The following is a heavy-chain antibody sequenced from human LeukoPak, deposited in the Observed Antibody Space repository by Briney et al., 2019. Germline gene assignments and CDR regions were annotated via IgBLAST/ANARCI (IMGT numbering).Heavy chain of an antibody. V-gene: IGHV3-74*01. CDR2: INSDGSRT. Sequence: GGSLRLSCAASGFTFSSYWMHWVRQAPGKGLVWVSRINSDGSRTTYADSVKGRFTISRDNAKNSLYLQMNSLRAEDTAVYYCARDHRHYYGSGSSNYYFDYWGQGTLVTVSS. CDR1: GFTFSSYW. CDR3: ARDHRHYYGSGSSNYYFDY. J-gene: IGHJ4*02. D-gene: IGHD3-10*01.